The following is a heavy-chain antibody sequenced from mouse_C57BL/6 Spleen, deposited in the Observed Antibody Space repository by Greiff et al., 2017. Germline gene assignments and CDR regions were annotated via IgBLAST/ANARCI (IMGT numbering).Heavy chain of an antibody. Sequence: QVQLKESGAELVKPGASVKMSCKASGYTFTSYWITWVKQRPGQGLEWIGDIYPGSGSTNYNEKFKSKATLTVDTSSSTAYMQRSSLTSEDSAVYYCARREAYWGQGTLVTVSA. CDR1: GYTFTSYW. J-gene: IGHJ3*01. V-gene: IGHV1-55*01. CDR2: IYPGSGST. CDR3: ARREAY.